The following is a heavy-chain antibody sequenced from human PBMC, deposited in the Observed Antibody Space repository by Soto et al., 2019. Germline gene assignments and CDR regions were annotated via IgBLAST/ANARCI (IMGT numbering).Heavy chain of an antibody. Sequence: ASVKVSCKASGYTFTGYYMHWVRQAPGQVLEWMGWINPNSGGTNYAQKFQGRVTMTRDTSISTAYMDPVDTATYYCAHADWGSEAFDFWGQGTVVTV. J-gene: IGHJ3*01. CDR2: INPNSGGT. CDR1: GYTFTGYY. V-gene: IGHV1-2*02. D-gene: IGHD5-18*01. CDR3: GSEAFDF.